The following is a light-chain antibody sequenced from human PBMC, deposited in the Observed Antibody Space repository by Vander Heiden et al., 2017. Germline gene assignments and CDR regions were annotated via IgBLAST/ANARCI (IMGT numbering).Light chain of an antibody. V-gene: IGKV3-20*01. CDR3: QQEGSSPKT. CDR1: QSVSSSY. CDR2: GAS. Sequence: EIVFTQSPGTLSLSPGERATLSCRASQSVSSSYLAWYQQKPGQAPRLLIYGASSRATGIPDRFSGSGSRTDFTLTISRLEPEDFAVYYCQQEGSSPKTFGQGTKVEIK. J-gene: IGKJ1*01.